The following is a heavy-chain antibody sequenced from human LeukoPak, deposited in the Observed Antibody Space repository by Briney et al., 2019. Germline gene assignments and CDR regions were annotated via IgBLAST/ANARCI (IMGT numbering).Heavy chain of an antibody. CDR3: ARDPRLSSMVRGVIQDS. J-gene: IGHJ4*02. Sequence: SETLSLTCTVSGGSFSSSTYYWGWIRQPPGKGLEWIGSIYYSGSTYYNPSLKSRVTISVNTSKNQFSLKLSSVTAADTAVYYCARDPRLSSMVRGVIQDSWGQGTLVTVSS. CDR1: GGSFSSSTYY. CDR2: IYYSGST. V-gene: IGHV4-39*07. D-gene: IGHD3-10*01.